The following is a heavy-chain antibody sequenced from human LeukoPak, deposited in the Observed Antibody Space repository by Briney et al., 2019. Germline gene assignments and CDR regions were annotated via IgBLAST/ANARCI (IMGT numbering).Heavy chain of an antibody. Sequence: GGSLRLSCAASGFTFSSYTMSWVRQAPGKGLDWVSAIVGSSGNTYYADSVKGQFTISRDNSKNTLYLQMDSLRAEDTAVYYCVRWDKSSGWSPWGQGTLVTVSS. CDR3: VRWDKSSGWSP. J-gene: IGHJ5*02. CDR1: GFTFSSYT. D-gene: IGHD6-19*01. V-gene: IGHV3-23*01. CDR2: IVGSSGNT.